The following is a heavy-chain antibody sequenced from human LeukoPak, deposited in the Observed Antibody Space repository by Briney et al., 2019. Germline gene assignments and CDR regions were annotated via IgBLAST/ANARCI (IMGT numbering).Heavy chain of an antibody. CDR2: INPNSGGT. CDR3: ARDFNGDGGYYFDY. J-gene: IGHJ4*02. CDR1: GYTFTGYY. D-gene: IGHD3-10*01. V-gene: IGHV1-2*02. Sequence: ASVNVSCKASGYTFTGYYMHWVRQAPGQGLEWMGWINPNSGGTNYAQKFQGRVTMTRDTSISTAYMELSSLSSEDTAIYYCARDFNGDGGYYFDYWGQGTLVTVSS.